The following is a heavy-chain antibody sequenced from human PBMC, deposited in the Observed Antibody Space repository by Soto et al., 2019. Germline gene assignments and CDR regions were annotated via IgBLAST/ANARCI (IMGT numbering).Heavy chain of an antibody. CDR3: ARQGFNYYDSSGYYAGEFDY. D-gene: IGHD3-22*01. J-gene: IGHJ4*02. CDR2: IYYSGST. CDR1: GGSISSSSYY. Sequence: QLQLQESGPGLVKPSETLSLTCTVSGGSISSSSYYWGWIRQPPGKGLEWIGSIYYSGSTYYNPSLKSRVTISVDTSKNQFSLKLSSVTAADTAVYYCARQGFNYYDSSGYYAGEFDYWGQGTLVTVSS. V-gene: IGHV4-39*01.